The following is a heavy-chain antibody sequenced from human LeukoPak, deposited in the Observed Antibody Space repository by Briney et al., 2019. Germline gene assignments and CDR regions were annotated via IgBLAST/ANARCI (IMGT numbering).Heavy chain of an antibody. D-gene: IGHD2-21*01. CDR2: INPNSGGT. CDR3: AREAGPLMVVIATKYYFDY. Sequence: ASVKVSCKASGYTFTGYYMHWVRQAPGQGLEWMGWINPNSGGTNYAQKFQGRVTMTRDTSISTAYMELSRLRSDDTAVYYCAREAGPLMVVIATKYYFDYWGQGTLVTVSS. V-gene: IGHV1-2*02. CDR1: GYTFTGYY. J-gene: IGHJ4*02.